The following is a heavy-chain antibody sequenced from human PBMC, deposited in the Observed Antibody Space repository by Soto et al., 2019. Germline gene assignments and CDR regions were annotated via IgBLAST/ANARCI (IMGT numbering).Heavy chain of an antibody. V-gene: IGHV1-69*13. J-gene: IGHJ4*02. D-gene: IGHD3-22*01. CDR2: IIPIFGTA. CDR3: ASGPYDSSGYDIDY. CDR1: GGTFSSYA. Sequence: SVKVSCKASGGTFSSYAISWVRQAPGQGLEWMGGIIPIFGTANYAQKFQGRVTITADESTSTAYMELSSLRSEDTAVYYCASGPYDSSGYDIDYWGQGTLVTVSS.